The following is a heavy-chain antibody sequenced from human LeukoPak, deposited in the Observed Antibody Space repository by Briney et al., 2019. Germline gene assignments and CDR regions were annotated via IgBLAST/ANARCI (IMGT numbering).Heavy chain of an antibody. Sequence: ASVKVSCKASGYTFTSYGINWVRRAPGQGLEWMGWLSAYNGNTNYAQKLQGRVTMTTDTSTSTAYMELRSLRSDDTAVYYCASGDYGDYVFDYWGQGTLVTVSS. D-gene: IGHD4-17*01. CDR2: LSAYNGNT. V-gene: IGHV1-18*04. CDR1: GYTFTSYG. J-gene: IGHJ4*02. CDR3: ASGDYGDYVFDY.